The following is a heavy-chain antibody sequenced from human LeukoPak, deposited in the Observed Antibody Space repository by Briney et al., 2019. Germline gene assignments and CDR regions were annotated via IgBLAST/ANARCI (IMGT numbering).Heavy chain of an antibody. J-gene: IGHJ6*03. CDR2: IYHSGST. CDR1: GYSISSGYY. CDR3: ARRTSGYSPLGYYYYMDV. V-gene: IGHV4-38-2*01. D-gene: IGHD5-18*01. Sequence: SETLSLTCAVSGYSISSGYYWGWIRQPPGKGLEWIGSIYHSGSTYYNPSLKSRVTISVDTSKNQCSLKLSSVTAADTAVYYCARRTSGYSPLGYYYYMDVWGKGTTVTVSS.